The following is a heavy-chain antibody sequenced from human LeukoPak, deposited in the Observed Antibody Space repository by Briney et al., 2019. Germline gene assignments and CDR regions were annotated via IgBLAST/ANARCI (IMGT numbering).Heavy chain of an antibody. V-gene: IGHV4-59*01. CDR3: ARSVDIVATTPLDY. CDR1: GGSISSYY. Sequence: SETLSLTCTVSGGSISSYYWSWIRQPPGKGLEWIGYIYYSGSTNYNPSLKSRVTISVDTSKNQFSPKLSSVTAADTAVYYCARSVDIVATTPLDYWGQGTLVTVSS. D-gene: IGHD5-12*01. J-gene: IGHJ4*02. CDR2: IYYSGST.